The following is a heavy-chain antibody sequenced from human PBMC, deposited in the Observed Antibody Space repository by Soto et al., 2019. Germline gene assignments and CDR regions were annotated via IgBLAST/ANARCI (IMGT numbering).Heavy chain of an antibody. J-gene: IGHJ6*03. CDR1: GGSISSGDYY. D-gene: IGHD3-10*01. Sequence: SETLSLTCTVSGGSISSGDYYWSWIRQPPGKGLEWIGYIYYSGSTYYNPSLKGRVTISVDTSKNQFSLKLSSVTAADTAVYYCAREKRSNYLVVRGNTDNYYYYYMDVWGKGTTVTVSS. V-gene: IGHV4-30-4*01. CDR3: AREKRSNYLVVRGNTDNYYYYYMDV. CDR2: IYYSGST.